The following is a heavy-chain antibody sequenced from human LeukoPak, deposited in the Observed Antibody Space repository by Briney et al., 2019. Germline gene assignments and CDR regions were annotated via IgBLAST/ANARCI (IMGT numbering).Heavy chain of an antibody. V-gene: IGHV3-23*01. CDR2: ISGSGGST. CDR1: GFTFSSYA. D-gene: IGHD2-2*01. J-gene: IGHJ4*02. Sequence: SGGSLRLSCAASGFTFSSYAMSWVRQAPGKGLEWVSAISGSGGSTYYAASVKGRFTISRDNSKNTLYLQMNSLRAEDTAVYYCAKDAPVNIVVVPAANSWGQGTLVTVSS. CDR3: AKDAPVNIVVVPAANS.